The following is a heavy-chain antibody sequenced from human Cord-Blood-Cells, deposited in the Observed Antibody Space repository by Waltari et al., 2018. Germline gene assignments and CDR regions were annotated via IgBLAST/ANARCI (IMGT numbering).Heavy chain of an antibody. CDR1: GYTFTGYY. J-gene: IGHJ4*02. CDR2: INPNSGGT. Sequence: QVQLVPSGAEGKKPGAPVKVSRKASGYTFTGYYMLCVRQAPGQGLEWMGWINPNSGGTNYAQKFQGRVTMTRDTSISTAYMELSRLRSDDTAVYYCAREEEMATINYWGQGTLVTVSS. D-gene: IGHD5-12*01. V-gene: IGHV1-2*02. CDR3: AREEEMATINY.